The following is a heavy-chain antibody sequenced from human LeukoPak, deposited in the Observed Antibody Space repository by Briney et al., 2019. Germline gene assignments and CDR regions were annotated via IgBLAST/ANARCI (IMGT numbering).Heavy chain of an antibody. CDR3: ARDRKDIVVVPAAIPEAYYYYYMDV. Sequence: PSETLSLTCAVSGGSISSGGYSWSWIRQPAGKGLEWIGRIYTSGSTNYNPSLKSRVTMSVDTSKNQFFLKLSSVTAADTAVYYCARDRKDIVVVPAAIPEAYYYYYMDVWGKGTTVTVSS. D-gene: IGHD2-2*02. V-gene: IGHV4-61*02. CDR1: GGSISSGGYS. J-gene: IGHJ6*03. CDR2: IYTSGST.